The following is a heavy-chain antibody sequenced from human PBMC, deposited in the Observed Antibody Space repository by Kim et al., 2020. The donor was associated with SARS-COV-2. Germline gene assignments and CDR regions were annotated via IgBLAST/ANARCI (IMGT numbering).Heavy chain of an antibody. Sequence: GGSLRLSCAASGFTFSSYGMHWVRQAPGKGLEWVAVISYDGSNKYYADSVKGRFTISRDNSKNTLYLQMNSLRAEDTAVYYCAKDRLLWFGELPGGAFDIWGQGTMVTVSS. CDR3: AKDRLLWFGELPGGAFDI. D-gene: IGHD3-10*01. V-gene: IGHV3-30*18. J-gene: IGHJ3*02. CDR2: ISYDGSNK. CDR1: GFTFSSYG.